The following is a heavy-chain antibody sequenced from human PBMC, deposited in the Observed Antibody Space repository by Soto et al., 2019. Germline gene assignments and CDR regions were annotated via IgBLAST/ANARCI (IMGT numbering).Heavy chain of an antibody. CDR2: ISDYNGNT. Sequence: QVQLVQSGAEVKKPGASVKVSCKASGYTFTSYGISWVRQAPGQGLEWMGWISDYNGNTNYAQKLQGRATITTDTSTSTTYMELRSLRSDDTAVYYCARAPYYDYVWGSYAHDAFDIWGQGTMVTVSS. V-gene: IGHV1-18*01. D-gene: IGHD3-16*01. J-gene: IGHJ3*02. CDR1: GYTFTSYG. CDR3: ARAPYYDYVWGSYAHDAFDI.